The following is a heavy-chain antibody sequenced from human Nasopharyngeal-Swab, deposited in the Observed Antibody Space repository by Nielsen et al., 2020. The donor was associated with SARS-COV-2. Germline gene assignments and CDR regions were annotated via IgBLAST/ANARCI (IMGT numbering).Heavy chain of an antibody. J-gene: IGHJ4*02. Sequence: IRRPPGEGLEWIGYIYYSGSTYYNPSLKRRVTISVDTSKNQFSLKLSSVTAADTAVYYCARAVVWVGAAPSAVWGYFDYWGQGTLVTVSS. V-gene: IGHV4-30-4*01. D-gene: IGHD2-15*01. CDR3: ARAVVWVGAAPSAVWGYFDY. CDR2: IYYSGST.